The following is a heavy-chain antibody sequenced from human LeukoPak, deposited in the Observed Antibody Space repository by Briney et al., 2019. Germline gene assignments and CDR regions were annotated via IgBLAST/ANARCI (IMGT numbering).Heavy chain of an antibody. J-gene: IGHJ4*02. CDR3: ARGSQEYYYDSSGSPLDY. D-gene: IGHD3-22*01. Sequence: PGRSLRLSCAASGFTFSSYAMHWVRQAPGKGLEWVAVISYDGSNKYYADSVKGRFTISRDNSKNTLYLQMNSLRAEDTAVYYCARGSQEYYYDSSGSPLDYWGQGTLVTVSS. CDR2: ISYDGSNK. V-gene: IGHV3-30-3*01. CDR1: GFTFSSYA.